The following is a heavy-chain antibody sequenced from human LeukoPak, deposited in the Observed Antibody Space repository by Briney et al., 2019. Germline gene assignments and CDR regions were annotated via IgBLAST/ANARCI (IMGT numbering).Heavy chain of an antibody. CDR1: GFTFSSYA. V-gene: IGHV3-23*01. Sequence: GGSLRLSCAASGFTFSSYAMSWVRQAPGKGLEWVAAISNSGGDTFYSDSGKGRFTIARDNSKNTLYLQMNSLRVDDTAVYYCAQQLGYCSGGTCYFTYWGQGTLVTVSS. CDR2: ISNSGGDT. CDR3: AQQLGYCSGGTCYFTY. J-gene: IGHJ1*01. D-gene: IGHD2-15*01.